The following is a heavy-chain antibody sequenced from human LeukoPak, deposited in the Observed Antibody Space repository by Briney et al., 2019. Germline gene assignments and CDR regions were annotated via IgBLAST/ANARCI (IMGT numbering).Heavy chain of an antibody. CDR1: AYTFTSYY. D-gene: IGHD2-2*01. CDR3: ARGCSSTSCYDWFDP. J-gene: IGHJ5*02. Sequence: GASVKVSCNPSAYTFTSYYMHWVRQAPGQGLEWMGIINPSGGSTSYAQKFQGRVTMTRDTSTSTVYMELSSLRSEDTAVYYCARGCSSTSCYDWFDPWGQGTLVTVSS. CDR2: INPSGGST. V-gene: IGHV1-46*01.